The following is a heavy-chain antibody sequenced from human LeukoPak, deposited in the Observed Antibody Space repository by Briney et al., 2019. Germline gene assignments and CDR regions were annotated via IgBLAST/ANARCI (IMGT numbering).Heavy chain of an antibody. D-gene: IGHD5-18*01. CDR1: GFTFSSCS. Sequence: GGSLRLSCAASGFTFSSCSMNWVRQAPGKGLEWVSYIRSSSTIYYADSVKGRFTISRDNAKNSLYLQMDSLRVEDTAVYYCARGGAPTQPWTNDYWGQGTLVTVSS. CDR3: ARGGAPTQPWTNDY. J-gene: IGHJ4*02. CDR2: IRSSSTI. V-gene: IGHV3-48*01.